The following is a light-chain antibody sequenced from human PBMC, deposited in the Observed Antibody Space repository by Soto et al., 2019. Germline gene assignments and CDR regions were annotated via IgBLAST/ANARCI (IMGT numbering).Light chain of an antibody. V-gene: IGKV3-20*01. CDR2: GAS. CDR3: XQYGSSPSYT. Sequence: EIVLTQSPGTLSLSPGERATLSCRASQSVSSSSYLAWYPQKPGQAPRLLIYGASSRATGIPDRFRGSGYATHFPLTXXRLEPEDFAVYYCXQYGSSPSYTFGQGTKLEIK. J-gene: IGKJ2*01. CDR1: QSVSSSSY.